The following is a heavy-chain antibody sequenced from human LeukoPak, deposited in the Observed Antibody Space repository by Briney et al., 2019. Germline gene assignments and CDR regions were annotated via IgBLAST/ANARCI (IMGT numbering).Heavy chain of an antibody. Sequence: AGGSLRLSCAASGFTFSSYGMHWVRQAPGKGLEWVAFIRYDGGNKYYADSVKGRFTISRDNSKNTLYLQMNSLRAEDTAVYYCARDRGWITMDYWGQGTLVTVSS. D-gene: IGHD3-10*01. J-gene: IGHJ4*02. CDR1: GFTFSSYG. CDR3: ARDRGWITMDY. CDR2: IRYDGGNK. V-gene: IGHV3-30*02.